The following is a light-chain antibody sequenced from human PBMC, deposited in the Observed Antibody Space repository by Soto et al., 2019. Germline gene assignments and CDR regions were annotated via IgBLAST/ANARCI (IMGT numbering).Light chain of an antibody. V-gene: IGKV1-39*01. CDR1: QSIISY. CDR3: QQYNIWPRT. J-gene: IGKJ1*01. CDR2: GAS. Sequence: DIQMTQSPSSLSASVGDRVTITCRASQSIISYLNWYQQKPGKAPKLLIYGASSLQSGVPARFSGSGSGTEFTLTISSLQSEDFALYYCQQYNIWPRTFGQGTKVDIK.